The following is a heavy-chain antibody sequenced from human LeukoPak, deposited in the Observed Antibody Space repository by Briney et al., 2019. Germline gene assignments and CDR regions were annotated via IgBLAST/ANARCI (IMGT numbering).Heavy chain of an antibody. CDR2: ISSSSTYI. Sequence: GGSLRLSCAASGFTFSSYSMNWVRQAPGKGLEWVSSISSSSTYIYYADSVKGRFTISRDNAKNSLYLQMSSLRAEDTGVYYCARGYCSGGSCYDYWGQGALVTVSS. J-gene: IGHJ4*02. V-gene: IGHV3-21*01. CDR1: GFTFSSYS. D-gene: IGHD2-15*01. CDR3: ARGYCSGGSCYDY.